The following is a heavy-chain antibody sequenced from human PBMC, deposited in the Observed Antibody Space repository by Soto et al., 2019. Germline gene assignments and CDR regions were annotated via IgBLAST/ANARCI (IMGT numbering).Heavy chain of an antibody. V-gene: IGHV5-10-1*01. CDR2: IDPSDSYT. CDR1: GYSFTSYW. J-gene: IGHJ3*02. D-gene: IGHD3-22*01. CDR3: ARTNYYDSSGYHGAFDI. Sequence: GESLKISCKGSGYSFTSYWIGWVRQMPGKGLEWMGRIDPSDSYTNYSPSFRGHVTISADKSISTAYLQWSSLKASDTAMYYCARTNYYDSSGYHGAFDIWGQGTMVTVSS.